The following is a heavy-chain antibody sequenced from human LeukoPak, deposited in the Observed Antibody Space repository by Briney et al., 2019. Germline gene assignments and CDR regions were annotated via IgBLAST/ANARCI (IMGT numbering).Heavy chain of an antibody. J-gene: IGHJ4*02. D-gene: IGHD6-19*01. CDR1: GFTVSSNY. CDR3: AKDRSAVVFEY. V-gene: IGHV3-53*05. Sequence: GGSLRLSCAASGFTVSSNYMSWVRQAPGKGLEWVSVIYSGGSTYYADSVKGRFTISRDNSKNTLYLQMNSLRAEDTAVYYCAKDRSAVVFEYWGQGTLVTVSS. CDR2: IYSGGST.